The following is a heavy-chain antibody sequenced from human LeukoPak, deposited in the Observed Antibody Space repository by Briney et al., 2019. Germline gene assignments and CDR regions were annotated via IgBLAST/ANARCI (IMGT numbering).Heavy chain of an antibody. D-gene: IGHD3-10*02. CDR2: ISSSSSSYI. CDR3: AELGITMIGGV. J-gene: IGHJ6*04. Sequence: GGSLRLSCAASGFTFSSYSMNWVRQAPGKGLEWVSSISSSSSSYIYYADSVKGRFTISRDNAKNSLYLQMNSLRAEDTAVYYCAELGITMIGGVWGKGTTVTISS. V-gene: IGHV3-21*01. CDR1: GFTFSSYS.